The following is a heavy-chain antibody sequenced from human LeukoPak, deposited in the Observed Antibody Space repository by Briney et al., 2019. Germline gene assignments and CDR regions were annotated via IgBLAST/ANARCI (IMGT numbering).Heavy chain of an antibody. CDR3: AKGLYSSGWYGIHY. V-gene: IGHV3-30*18. Sequence: GGSLRLSCVTSGFTFSSYGMHWVRQVPGKGLEWVAVISYDAKSNYHVDSVKGRFTISRDNSKNTLYLQMNSLRAEDTAVYYCAKGLYSSGWYGIHYWGQGTLVTVSS. D-gene: IGHD6-19*01. CDR1: GFTFSSYG. J-gene: IGHJ4*02. CDR2: ISYDAKSN.